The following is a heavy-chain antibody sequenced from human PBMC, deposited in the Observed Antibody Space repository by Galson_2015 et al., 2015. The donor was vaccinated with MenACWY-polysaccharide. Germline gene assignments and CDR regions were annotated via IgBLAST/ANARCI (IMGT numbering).Heavy chain of an antibody. Sequence: PALVKPTQTLSLTCTFSGFSVTATGVGVGWICQPPGKAPEWPAHIYWDGDKRFSPSLGARLTITKDTSRDQVVLTMTDMDPVDTATYYCVRLLGGVSFDSWGQGTL. V-gene: IGHV2-5*02. CDR2: IYWDGDK. CDR1: GFSVTATGVG. D-gene: IGHD1-26*01. J-gene: IGHJ4*02. CDR3: VRLLGGVSFDS.